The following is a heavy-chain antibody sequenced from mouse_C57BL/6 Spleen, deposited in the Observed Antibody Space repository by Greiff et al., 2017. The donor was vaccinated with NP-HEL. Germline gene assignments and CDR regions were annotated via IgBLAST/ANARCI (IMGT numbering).Heavy chain of an antibody. J-gene: IGHJ3*01. CDR2: IHPNSGST. CDR3: ARGKTAQATWFAY. D-gene: IGHD3-2*02. CDR1: GYTFTSYW. Sequence: QVQLQQPGAELVKPGASVKLSCKASGYTFTSYWMHWVKQRPGQGLEWIGMIHPNSGSTNYNAKFKSKATLTVDKSSSTAYMQLSSLTSEDSAVYYCARGKTAQATWFAYWGQGTLVTVSA. V-gene: IGHV1-64*01.